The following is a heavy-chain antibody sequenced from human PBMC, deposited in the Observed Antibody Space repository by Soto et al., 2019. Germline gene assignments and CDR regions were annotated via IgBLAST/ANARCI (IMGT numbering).Heavy chain of an antibody. CDR2: IYSGGST. V-gene: IGHV3-53*01. CDR3: AGSPSGGMDY. J-gene: IGHJ4*02. D-gene: IGHD2-15*01. CDR1: GLSVSSNY. Sequence: GSLRVCCAASGLSVSSNYMSRVRQAPGKGLEWVSIIYSGGSTYYADSVKGRFTISRDNSKNTLYLQMNSLRAEDTAVYYCAGSPSGGMDYWGQGTLVTVSS.